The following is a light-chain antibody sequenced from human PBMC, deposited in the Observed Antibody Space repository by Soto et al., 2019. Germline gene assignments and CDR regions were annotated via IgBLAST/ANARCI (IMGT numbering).Light chain of an antibody. CDR3: QHYGSSPPHT. V-gene: IGKV3-20*01. CDR2: GAS. J-gene: IGKJ2*01. Sequence: EIVLTQSPGTLSLSPGEGATLSCRASQSVANNYLAWYQQKPGQAPRLLISGASNRATGIPDRFSGSGSGTDFTLTINRLESEDFAVYYCQHYGSSPPHTCGQGPKLEIK. CDR1: QSVANNY.